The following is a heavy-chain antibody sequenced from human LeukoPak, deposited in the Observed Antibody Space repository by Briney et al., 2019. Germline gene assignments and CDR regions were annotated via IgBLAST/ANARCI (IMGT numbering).Heavy chain of an antibody. V-gene: IGHV3-21*01. J-gene: IGHJ6*02. CDR3: ARDGSVVPAAYYYYGMDV. CDR1: GFTFSSYS. Sequence: GGSLRLSCAASGFTFSSYSMNWVRQAPGKGLEWVSSISSSSSCIYYADSVKGRFTISRDNAKNSLYLQMNSLRAEDTAVYYCARDGSVVPAAYYYYGMDVWGQGTTVTVSS. D-gene: IGHD2-2*01. CDR2: ISSSSSCI.